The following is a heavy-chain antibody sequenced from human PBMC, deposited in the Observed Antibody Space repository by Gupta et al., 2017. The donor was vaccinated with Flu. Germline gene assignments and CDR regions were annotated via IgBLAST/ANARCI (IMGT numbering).Heavy chain of an antibody. CDR2: ISSSGVT. CDR1: GFTLSSYD. Sequence: CAASGFTLSSYDMSWVRQAPGRGLEWVSFISSSGVTYYGDPVRGRFTISRDNAKNSLYLQMSGLRDEDTAVYYCAIGHWAMWGQGTLVTVSS. V-gene: IGHV3-48*03. D-gene: IGHD3-16*01. CDR3: AIGHWAM. J-gene: IGHJ4*02.